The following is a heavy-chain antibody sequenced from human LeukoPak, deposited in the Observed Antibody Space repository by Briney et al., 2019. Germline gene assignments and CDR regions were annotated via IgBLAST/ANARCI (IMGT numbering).Heavy chain of an antibody. Sequence: PGGSLRLSCAASGFSFSDYYMSWIRQAPGKGLEWVSYISSSSDYTNYADSVKGRFTISRDNAKNSLYLQMNSLRAEDTAVYYCARVRYSGSHYWFDPWGQGTLVTVSS. CDR3: ARVRYSGSHYWFDP. CDR2: ISSSSDYT. V-gene: IGHV3-11*05. D-gene: IGHD1-26*01. J-gene: IGHJ5*02. CDR1: GFSFSDYY.